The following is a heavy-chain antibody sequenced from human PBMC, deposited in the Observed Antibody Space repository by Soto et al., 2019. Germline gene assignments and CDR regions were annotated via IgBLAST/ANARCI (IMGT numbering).Heavy chain of an antibody. CDR1: GDSVTSHY. CDR2: MNYNGST. CDR3: ARGPTGGVNFSGGSCYWVRPGGYYSMDV. D-gene: IGHD2-15*01. J-gene: IGHJ6*03. Sequence: SETLSLTCSFSGDSVTSHYFTWIRQSPEKGLEWIGYMNYNGSTNYIPSLKSRVTISVDTSKNQFSLKLSSVTAVDTAVYYCARGPTGGVNFSGGSCYWVRPGGYYSMDVWGKGTTVTVSS. V-gene: IGHV4-59*02.